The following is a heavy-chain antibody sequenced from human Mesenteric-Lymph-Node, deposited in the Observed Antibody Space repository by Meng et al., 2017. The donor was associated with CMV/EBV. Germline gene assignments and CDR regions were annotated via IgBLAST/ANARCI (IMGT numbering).Heavy chain of an antibody. D-gene: IGHD2-15*01. CDR1: GYPFSSYA. J-gene: IGHJ4*02. CDR2: ISDDGNIE. CDR3: ARSMPVVGYCSGGSCYCGLDY. V-gene: IGHV3-30*04. Sequence: GGSLRLSCAASGYPFSSYAAHWVRQAPGKGLEWVAVISDDGNIEYYADSVKGRFTISRDNSKNTLYLQMNSLRAEDTAMYYCARSMPVVGYCSGGSCYCGLDYWGQGTLVTVSS.